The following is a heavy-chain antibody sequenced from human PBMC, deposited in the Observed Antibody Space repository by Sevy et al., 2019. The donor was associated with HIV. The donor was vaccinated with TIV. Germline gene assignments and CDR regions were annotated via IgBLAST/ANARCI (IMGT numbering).Heavy chain of an antibody. CDR2: IYYNGHI. CDR3: AGENAWGRGYS. CDR1: GGSITSLY. J-gene: IGHJ4*02. Sequence: SETLSLTCTVSGGSITSLYWNWIRQTPGKGLEWIANIYYNGHINYNPSLKSRVTLSLDTSKNQFSLRLSSVTAADTAMYYCAGENAWGRGYSWGQGTLVIVSS. D-gene: IGHD1-26*01. V-gene: IGHV4-59*08.